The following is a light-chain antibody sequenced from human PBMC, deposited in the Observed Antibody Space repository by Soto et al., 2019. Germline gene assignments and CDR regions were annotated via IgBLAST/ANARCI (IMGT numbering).Light chain of an antibody. J-gene: IGLJ1*01. CDR2: DVS. Sequence: QSALTQPRSVSGSPGQSVTISCTGTSSDVGGYNCVSWFQQHPGRAPKVMIYDVSKRPSGVPDRFSGSKSGNTASLTISGLQAEDEADYYCCSYAGSYTYVFGTGTKVTVL. CDR3: CSYAGSYTYV. CDR1: SSDVGGYNC. V-gene: IGLV2-11*01.